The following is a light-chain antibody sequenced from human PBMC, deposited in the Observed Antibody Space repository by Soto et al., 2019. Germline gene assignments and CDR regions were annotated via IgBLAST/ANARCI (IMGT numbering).Light chain of an antibody. CDR3: CSYAGITAV. V-gene: IGLV2-8*01. J-gene: IGLJ1*01. CDR1: ISDVGGHDW. Sequence: QSAMTQPPSSSGSLGRSVTISCTGTISDVGGHDWVSWYQLHPGKAPKLIIYEVTQRPSGVPDRFSGSKSGNTASLTVSGLQAEDEADYYCCSYAGITAVLGTGTKVTV. CDR2: EVT.